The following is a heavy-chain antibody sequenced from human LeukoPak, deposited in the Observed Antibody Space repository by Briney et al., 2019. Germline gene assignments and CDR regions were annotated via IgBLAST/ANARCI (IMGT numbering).Heavy chain of an antibody. Sequence: GGSLRLSCAASGFTFSSYWMSWVRQAPGKGLEWVANIKQDGSETYNADSVKGRFTISRDNAKNSLSLQMNSLRAEDTAVYYCARYCSSTSCYLGYYYYMDVWGKGTTVTVSS. V-gene: IGHV3-7*01. CDR1: GFTFSSYW. CDR3: ARYCSSTSCYLGYYYYMDV. D-gene: IGHD2-2*01. CDR2: IKQDGSET. J-gene: IGHJ6*03.